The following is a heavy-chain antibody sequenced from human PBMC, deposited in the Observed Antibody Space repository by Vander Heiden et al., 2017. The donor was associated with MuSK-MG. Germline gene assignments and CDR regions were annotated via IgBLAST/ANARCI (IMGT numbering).Heavy chain of an antibody. Sequence: EVQLLESGGGLVQPGGSLRLSCAASGFTFSSYAMSWVRQARGKGLEWVSAISGSGGSTYYADSVKGRFTISRDNSKNTLYLQMNSLRAEDTAVYYCAKDPGRRIQLWVDYWGQGTLVTVSS. J-gene: IGHJ4*02. V-gene: IGHV3-23*01. CDR1: GFTFSSYA. CDR2: ISGSGGST. CDR3: AKDPGRRIQLWVDY. D-gene: IGHD5-18*01.